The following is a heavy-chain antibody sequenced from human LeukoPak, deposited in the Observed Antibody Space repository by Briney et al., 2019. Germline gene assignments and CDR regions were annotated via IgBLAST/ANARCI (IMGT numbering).Heavy chain of an antibody. CDR3: ARDGFGTGSN. Sequence: QFGGSLRLSCAASGLTFSNYWMDWVRQAPGKGLEWVANIKQDGSEKNYVDSVKGRFIISRDNAKNSLYLQMNTLRADDTAVYYCARDGFGTGSNWGQGTLVTVSS. CDR2: IKQDGSEK. J-gene: IGHJ4*02. V-gene: IGHV3-7*03. CDR1: GLTFSNYW. D-gene: IGHD3-16*01.